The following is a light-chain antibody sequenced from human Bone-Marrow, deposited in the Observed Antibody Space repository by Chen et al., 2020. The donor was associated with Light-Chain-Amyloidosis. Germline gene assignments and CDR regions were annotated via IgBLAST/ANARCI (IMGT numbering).Light chain of an antibody. Sequence: VLTQSPGTLSLSPGEGPNLSCPASQTISSNYLTWYQQKFGQAPRLLIYGSSSRATGIPDRFTGSGSGTDFTLTINRLEPEDFAMYYCQQYGTSPLTFGGGTKVEIK. J-gene: IGKJ4*01. CDR3: QQYGTSPLT. CDR1: QTISSNY. V-gene: IGKV3-20*01. CDR2: GSS.